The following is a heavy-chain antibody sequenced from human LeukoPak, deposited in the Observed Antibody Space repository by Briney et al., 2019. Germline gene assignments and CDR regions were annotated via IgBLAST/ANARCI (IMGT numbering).Heavy chain of an antibody. J-gene: IGHJ5*01. CDR1: GFTFSSYA. CDR3: AKGSTVGAQPDS. Sequence: PGGSLRLSCAASGFTFSSYAMIWVRQAPGKGLEWVSIILAGSSTYYTDSVKGRFTISRDNSKNTLYLQMDSLRAEDTAVYYCAKGSTVGAQPDSWGQGTLVTVSS. V-gene: IGHV3-23*01. D-gene: IGHD4-23*01. CDR2: ILAGSST.